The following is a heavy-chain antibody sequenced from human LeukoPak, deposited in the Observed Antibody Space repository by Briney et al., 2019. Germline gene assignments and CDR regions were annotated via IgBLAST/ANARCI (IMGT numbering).Heavy chain of an antibody. J-gene: IGHJ4*02. CDR3: ARDQYSSGWSGDY. CDR2: IKEGGSEK. D-gene: IGHD6-19*01. V-gene: IGHV3-7*01. CDR1: GFTFSGYW. Sequence: PGGSLRLSCAASGFTFSGYWMTWVRQAPGKGLEWVANIKEGGSEKYYVDSVKGRFTISRDNSKNTLYLQMNSLRAEDTAVYYCARDQYSSGWSGDYWGQGTLVTVSS.